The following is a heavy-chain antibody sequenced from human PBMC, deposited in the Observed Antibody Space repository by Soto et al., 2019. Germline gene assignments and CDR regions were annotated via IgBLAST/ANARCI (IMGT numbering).Heavy chain of an antibody. D-gene: IGHD6-6*01. J-gene: IGHJ6*02. V-gene: IGHV3-53*01. CDR1: GFTVSSNY. CDR2: IYSGGST. Sequence: AGGSLRLSCAASGFTVSSNYMSWVRQAPGKGLEWVSVIYSGGSTYYADSVKGRFTISRDNSKNTLYLQMNSLRAEDTAVYYCASSSHYYYYYGMDVWGQGTTVTVSS. CDR3: ASSSHYYYYYGMDV.